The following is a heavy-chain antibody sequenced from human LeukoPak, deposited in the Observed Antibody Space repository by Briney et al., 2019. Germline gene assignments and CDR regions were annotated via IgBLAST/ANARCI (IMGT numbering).Heavy chain of an antibody. CDR1: GGTFSSYA. D-gene: IGHD3-10*01. J-gene: IGHJ4*02. CDR3: ARGGSGSYLVAY. V-gene: IGHV1-3*01. CDR2: INAGNGNT. Sequence: ASVKVSCKASGGTFSSYAMHWVRQAPGQRLEWMGWINAGNGNTKYSQKFQGRVTITRDTSASTAYMELSSLRSEDTAVYYCARGGSGSYLVAYWGQGTLVTVSS.